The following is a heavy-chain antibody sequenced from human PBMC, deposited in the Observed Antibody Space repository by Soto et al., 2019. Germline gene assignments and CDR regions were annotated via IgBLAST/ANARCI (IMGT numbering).Heavy chain of an antibody. CDR3: AEVGYQLPSGDDAFDI. D-gene: IGHD2-2*01. CDR1: GYTFTSYD. J-gene: IGHJ3*02. CDR2: MNPNSGNT. Sequence: ASVKVSCKASGYTFTSYDINWVRQATGQGLEWMGWMNPNSGNTGYAQKFQGRVTMTRYTSISTAYMELGSLRSEDTAVYYCAEVGYQLPSGDDAFDIWGQGTMVTVSS. V-gene: IGHV1-8*01.